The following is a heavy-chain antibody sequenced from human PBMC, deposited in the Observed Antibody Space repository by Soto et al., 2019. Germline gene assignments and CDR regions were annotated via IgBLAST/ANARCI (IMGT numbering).Heavy chain of an antibody. CDR2: ISYGGTNK. V-gene: IGHV3-30-3*01. CDR3: ARGLLDLRPLDY. D-gene: IGHD2-2*02. Sequence: PGGSLRLSCAASGFTFSTYAMHWVRQAPGKGLEWAALISYGGTNKYYADSVKGRFTISRDNSKNTVFLRMHSLRPEDTAVYYCARGLLDLRPLDYWGQGTLVTVSS. CDR1: GFTFSTYA. J-gene: IGHJ4*02.